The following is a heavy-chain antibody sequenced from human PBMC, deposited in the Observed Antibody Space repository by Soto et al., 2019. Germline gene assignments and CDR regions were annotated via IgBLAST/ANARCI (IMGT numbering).Heavy chain of an antibody. Sequence: QVQLQESGPGLVKPSQTLSLTCTVSGGSISSGDYYWTWIRQPLGKGLEWIGYIYYSGSTSYSPSPRRRVTIPVDTSKNQFSRRLTSVTAADTAVYYCATYRRYYYDSSGYYLSGYYYYALDVWGQGTTVTVSS. CDR3: ATYRRYYYDSSGYYLSGYYYYALDV. D-gene: IGHD3-22*01. CDR1: GGSISSGDYY. V-gene: IGHV4-30-4*01. CDR2: IYYSGST. J-gene: IGHJ6*02.